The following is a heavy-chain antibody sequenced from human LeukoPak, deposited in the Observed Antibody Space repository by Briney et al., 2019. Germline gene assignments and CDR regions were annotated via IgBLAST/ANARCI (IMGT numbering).Heavy chain of an antibody. Sequence: PGGSLRLSCAASGFTFSSHAMNWVRQAPGKGLEWVSSIGGIGASTYYADSVKGRFIISRDNSKNTVYLQMNSLRAEDTAVYYCARDPVSIGLRINSDFWGQGTLVTVSS. CDR3: ARDPVSIGLRINSDF. J-gene: IGHJ4*02. CDR1: GFTFSSHA. D-gene: IGHD3-3*01. V-gene: IGHV3-23*01. CDR2: IGGIGAST.